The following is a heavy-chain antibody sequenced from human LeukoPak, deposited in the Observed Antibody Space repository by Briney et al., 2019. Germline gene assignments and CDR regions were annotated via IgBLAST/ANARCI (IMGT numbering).Heavy chain of an antibody. Sequence: GASVKVSCKASRYTFTNYYLHWVRQAAGQGLEWMGWINPNSGGTKPAQKFLGRVTMTRDTSISTAYMELTRLTYDDTAVYYCARDQATVATPWVDYWGQGTLVTVSS. CDR2: INPNSGGT. J-gene: IGHJ4*02. D-gene: IGHD4-17*01. V-gene: IGHV1-2*02. CDR3: ARDQATVATPWVDY. CDR1: RYTFTNYY.